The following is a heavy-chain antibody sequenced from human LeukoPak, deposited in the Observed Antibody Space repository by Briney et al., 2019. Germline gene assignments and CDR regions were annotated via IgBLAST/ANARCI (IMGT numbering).Heavy chain of an antibody. CDR3: ARDPGVATTDAFDI. V-gene: IGHV3-30*03. J-gene: IGHJ3*02. D-gene: IGHD5-12*01. CDR1: GFSFSFYG. Sequence: GRSLRLSCAASGFSFSFYGMHCVRQAPGKGLEWVAVISDDGTKKNYAESVKGRFTISRDNSNNTLYLQMNSLRAEDTAVYYCARDPGVATTDAFDIWGQGTMVTVSS. CDR2: ISDDGTKK.